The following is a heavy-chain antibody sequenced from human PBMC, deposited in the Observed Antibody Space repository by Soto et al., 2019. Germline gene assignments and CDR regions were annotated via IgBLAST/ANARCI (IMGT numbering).Heavy chain of an antibody. V-gene: IGHV3-7*01. J-gene: IGHJ5*02. CDR1: GFTFSSYW. CDR3: ASSAKFWGSWFDP. CDR2: IKQDGSEK. Sequence: PVGSLRLSCAASGFTFSSYWMSWVRQAPGKGLEWVANIKQDGSEKYYVDSVKGRFTISRDNAKNSLYLQMNSLRAEDTAVYYCASSAKFWGSWFDPWGQGTLVTVSS. D-gene: IGHD7-27*01.